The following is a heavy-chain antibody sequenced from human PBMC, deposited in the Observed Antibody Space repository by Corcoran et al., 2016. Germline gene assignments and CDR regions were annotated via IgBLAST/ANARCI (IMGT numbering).Heavy chain of an antibody. J-gene: IGHJ4*02. CDR2: INHSGST. D-gene: IGHD6-13*01. CDR3: ARRPAVYSSSWVRKGYYFDY. CDR1: GGSFSGYY. Sequence: QVQLQQWGAGLLKPSETLSLTCAVYGGSFSGYYWSWIRQPPGKGLEWIGEINHSGSTNYNPSLKSRVTISVDTSKNQFSLKLSSVTAADTAVYYWARRPAVYSSSWVRKGYYFDYWGQGTLVTVSS. V-gene: IGHV4-34*01.